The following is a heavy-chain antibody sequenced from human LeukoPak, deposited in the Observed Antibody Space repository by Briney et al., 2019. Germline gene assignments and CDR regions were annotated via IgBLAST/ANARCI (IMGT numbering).Heavy chain of an antibody. Sequence: PGGSLRLSCTASGFTFGDYSMNWVRQAPGKGLEWVAAISYDGSNKYYADSVKGRFTISRDNSKNTLYLQMNSLRAEDTAVYYCARVPHTRGYSYTYYYYYMDVWGKGTTVTVSS. CDR1: GFTFGDYS. V-gene: IGHV3-30*04. CDR2: ISYDGSNK. J-gene: IGHJ6*03. D-gene: IGHD5-18*01. CDR3: ARVPHTRGYSYTYYYYYMDV.